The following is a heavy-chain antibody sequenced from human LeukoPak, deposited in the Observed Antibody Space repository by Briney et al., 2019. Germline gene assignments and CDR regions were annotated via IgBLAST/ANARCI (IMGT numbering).Heavy chain of an antibody. Sequence: SETLSLTCTVSGGSISSYYWSWIRQPPGKGLEWIGYIYYSGSTNYNPSLKSRVTISVDTSKNQFSLKLSSVTAADTAVYYCARDPTMADFDYWGQGTLVIVSS. D-gene: IGHD3-10*01. V-gene: IGHV4-59*01. CDR3: ARDPTMADFDY. J-gene: IGHJ4*02. CDR1: GGSISSYY. CDR2: IYYSGST.